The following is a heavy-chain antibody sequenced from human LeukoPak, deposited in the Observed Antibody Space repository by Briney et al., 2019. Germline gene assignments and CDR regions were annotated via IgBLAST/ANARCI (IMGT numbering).Heavy chain of an antibody. CDR3: AKAGYSYGYNWFDP. Sequence: PGGSLRLSCAASGFTFDDYAMHWVRQAPGKGLEWVSGISWNSGSIGYADSVKGRFTIFRDNAKNSLYLQMNSLRAEDTALYYCAKAGYSYGYNWFDPWGQGTLVTVSS. J-gene: IGHJ5*02. D-gene: IGHD5-18*01. CDR1: GFTFDDYA. V-gene: IGHV3-9*01. CDR2: ISWNSGSI.